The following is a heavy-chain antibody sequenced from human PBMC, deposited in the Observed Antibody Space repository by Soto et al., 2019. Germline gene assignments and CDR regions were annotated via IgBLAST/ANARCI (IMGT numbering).Heavy chain of an antibody. J-gene: IGHJ4*02. CDR3: AKDRTPDNRSPYYFDN. Sequence: PGGSLRLSCAASGFTFSRFAMSWVRQAPGKGLEWVSVFAGSGGTTYYADSVKGRFTISRDNSKNTLYLQMNSLRAEDTAVYYCAKDRTPDNRSPYYFDNWGPGTQVTVSS. CDR1: GFTFSRFA. V-gene: IGHV3-23*01. CDR2: FAGSGGTT. D-gene: IGHD2-15*01.